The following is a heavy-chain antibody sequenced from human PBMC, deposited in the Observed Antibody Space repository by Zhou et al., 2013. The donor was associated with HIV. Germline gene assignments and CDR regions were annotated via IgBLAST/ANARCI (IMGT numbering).Heavy chain of an antibody. D-gene: IGHD6-13*01. V-gene: IGHV1-69*05. CDR2: IIPIFGTA. J-gene: IGHJ3*02. Sequence: QVQLVQSGAEVKKPGSSVKVSCKASGGTFSSYAISWVRQAPGQGLEWMGGIIPIFGTANYAQKFQGRVTITTDESTSTAYMELSSLRSEDTAVYYCARGTGGSSWYTDDAFDIVGPRDNGSPSL. CDR1: GGTFSSYA. CDR3: ARGTGGSSWYTDDAFDI.